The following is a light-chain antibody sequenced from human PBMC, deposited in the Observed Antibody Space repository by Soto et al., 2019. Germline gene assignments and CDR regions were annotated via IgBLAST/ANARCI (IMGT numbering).Light chain of an antibody. CDR2: LERSGSY. CDR3: ETWDNNTWV. Sequence: QLVLTQSSSASASLGSSVKLTCTLSSGHINYIIAWHQQQPGRAPRYLLKLERSGSYNKGSGVPDRFSGSSSGADRYLTISNLQFEDEADYYCETWDNNTWVFGGGTKMTVL. CDR1: SGHINYI. V-gene: IGLV4-60*02. J-gene: IGLJ3*02.